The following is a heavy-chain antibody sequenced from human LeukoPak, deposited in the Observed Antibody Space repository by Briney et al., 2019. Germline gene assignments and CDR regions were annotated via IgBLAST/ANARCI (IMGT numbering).Heavy chain of an antibody. CDR1: GGSISSTSYYY. CDR2: IYYSGST. Sequence: SETLSLTCTVSGGSISSTSYYYWGWIRQPPGKGLEWIGSIYYSGSTYYNPSLKSRVTISVDTSKSQFFLKLNTVTAADTAVYYCARRRKGGRWFDPWGQGTLVTVSS. J-gene: IGHJ5*02. V-gene: IGHV4-39*01. D-gene: IGHD3-16*01. CDR3: ARRRKGGRWFDP.